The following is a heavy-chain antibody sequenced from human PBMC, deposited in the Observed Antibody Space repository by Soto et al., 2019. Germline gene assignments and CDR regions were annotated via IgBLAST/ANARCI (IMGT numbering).Heavy chain of an antibody. Sequence: ASVKVSCKASGYTFTGYFIHWVRQAPGQGLEWMGWINANSGGTNYAQQFQDRVTMTRDTSITTLYMELSRLISDDTAVYYCARDPWQIGYGMDCWGLGPTVTVSS. CDR3: ARDPWQIGYGMDC. D-gene: IGHD3-10*01. V-gene: IGHV1-2*02. CDR2: INANSGGT. J-gene: IGHJ6*02. CDR1: GYTFTGYF.